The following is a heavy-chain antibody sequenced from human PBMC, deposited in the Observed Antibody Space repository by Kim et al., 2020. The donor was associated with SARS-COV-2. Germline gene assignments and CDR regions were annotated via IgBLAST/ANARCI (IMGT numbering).Heavy chain of an antibody. J-gene: IGHJ4*02. V-gene: IGHV3-21*01. CDR1: GFTFSSYS. CDR3: ARDRPTRYGGNPYDY. Sequence: GGSLRLSCAASGFTFSSYSMNWVRQAPGKGLEWVSSISSSSSYIYYADSVKGRFTISRDNAKNSLYLQMNSLRAEDTAVYYCARDRPTRYGGNPYDYWGQGTLVTVPS. D-gene: IGHD4-17*01. CDR2: ISSSSSYI.